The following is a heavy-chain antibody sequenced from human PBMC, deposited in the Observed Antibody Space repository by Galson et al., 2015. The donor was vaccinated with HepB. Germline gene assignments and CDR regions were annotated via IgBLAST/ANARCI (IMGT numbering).Heavy chain of an antibody. D-gene: IGHD6-13*01. Sequence: SLRLSCAASGFTVSFNYMSWVRQAPGKGLAWVSVIYSGGRAYYADSVKGRFTIPRDNSKNTLYIQMNSLRAEDTAVYYCASTRSSWYPYFDYWGQGTLVTVSS. CDR2: IYSGGRA. CDR1: GFTVSFNY. CDR3: ASTRSSWYPYFDY. J-gene: IGHJ4*02. V-gene: IGHV3-66*02.